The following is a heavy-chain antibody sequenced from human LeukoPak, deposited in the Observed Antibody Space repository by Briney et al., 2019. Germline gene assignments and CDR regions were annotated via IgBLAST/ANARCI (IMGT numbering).Heavy chain of an antibody. CDR2: ISGSGGST. Sequence: GGSLRLSCAASGFTLSSCAMSWVRHAPGKGLEWVSAISGSGGSTYYADSVKGRFTISRDNSKNTLYLQMNSLRAEDTAVYYCAKDRYGDYVRVVYWFDPWGQGTLVTVSS. J-gene: IGHJ5*02. V-gene: IGHV3-23*01. CDR1: GFTLSSCA. D-gene: IGHD4-17*01. CDR3: AKDRYGDYVRVVYWFDP.